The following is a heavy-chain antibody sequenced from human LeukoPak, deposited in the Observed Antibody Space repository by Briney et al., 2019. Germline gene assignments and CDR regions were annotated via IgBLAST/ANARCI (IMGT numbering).Heavy chain of an antibody. CDR1: GLTFSSYA. CDR2: IRGSGGST. CDR3: AAVAGYRVNWFDP. Sequence: GGSLRLSCAASGLTFSSYAMSWVRQAPGKGLEWVSSIRGSGGSTYYADSVKGRFTISRDNSKNTLYLQMNSLRAEDTAVYYCAAVAGYRVNWFDPWGQGTLVTVSS. J-gene: IGHJ5*02. V-gene: IGHV3-23*01. D-gene: IGHD6-19*01.